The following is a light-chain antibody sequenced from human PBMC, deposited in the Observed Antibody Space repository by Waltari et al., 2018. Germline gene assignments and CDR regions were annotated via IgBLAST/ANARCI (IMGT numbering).Light chain of an antibody. CDR1: ISDVGGYDY. CDR3: SSYASSSTLVV. J-gene: IGLJ2*01. CDR2: DVT. Sequence: QSALTQPASLSGSPGHSITISCTGTISDVGGYDYVSWYQQHPDKAPKLMIYDVTNRPSGVSNRFSGSKSGNTASLTISGLQAEDEADYYCSSYASSSTLVVFGGGTKLTVL. V-gene: IGLV2-14*03.